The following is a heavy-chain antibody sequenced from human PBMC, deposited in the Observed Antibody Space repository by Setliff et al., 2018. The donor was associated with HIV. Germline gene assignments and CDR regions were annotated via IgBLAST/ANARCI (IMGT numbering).Heavy chain of an antibody. CDR1: GGSFSGYY. J-gene: IGHJ6*02. D-gene: IGHD3-3*01. CDR2: INHSGST. Sequence: PSETLSLTCAVYGGSFSGYYWSWIRQPPGKGLEWIGEINHSGSTNYNPSLKSRVTISVDTSMDQFSLKLTSVTAADTAIYFCTRRINFGSGYYGVTGYGIDVWGQGTTVTVSS. CDR3: TRRINFGSGYYGVTGYGIDV. V-gene: IGHV4-34*01.